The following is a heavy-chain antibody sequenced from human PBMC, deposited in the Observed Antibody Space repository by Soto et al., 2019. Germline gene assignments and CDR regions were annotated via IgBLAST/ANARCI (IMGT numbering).Heavy chain of an antibody. CDR2: INPESTTL. CDR3: TKYSFGAWDS. J-gene: IGHJ4*02. V-gene: IGHV3-74*01. CDR1: EITLNIYW. D-gene: IGHD2-21*01. Sequence: GGSLRLSCTASEITLNIYWMHWIRQAPGKGLVWVSRINPESTTLTYADSVTGRFTISRDSAKNTLYLQMNGLSAEDTAIYYCTKYSFGAWDSWGQGTLGTVSS.